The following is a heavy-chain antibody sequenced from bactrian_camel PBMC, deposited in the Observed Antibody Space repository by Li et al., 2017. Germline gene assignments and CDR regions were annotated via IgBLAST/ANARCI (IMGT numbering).Heavy chain of an antibody. CDR2: INNDAQYT. CDR3: AIGVLGYSDYNY. D-gene: IGHD4*01. V-gene: IGHV3-2*01. J-gene: IGHJ4*01. CDR1: GFTFSNYH. Sequence: HVQLVESGGGLVQPGGSLRLSCAASGFTFSNYHIIWVRQPPGKGLEWVSSINNDAQYTFTADSVKGRFTISRDNAKNSAFLQMNSLKSEDTALYYCAIGVLGYSDYNYWGQGTQVTVS.